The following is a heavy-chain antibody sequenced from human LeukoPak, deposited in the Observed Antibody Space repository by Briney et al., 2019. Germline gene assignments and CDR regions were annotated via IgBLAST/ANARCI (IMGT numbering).Heavy chain of an antibody. Sequence: GGSLRLSCAASGFSFSNYNMNWVRQAPGKGLEWVAVLWYDGSNKYYADSVKGRFTISRDNSKNTLYLQMNSLRAEDTAVYYCARADVLRFLEWSQNWFDPWGQGTLVTVSS. CDR3: ARADVLRFLEWSQNWFDP. J-gene: IGHJ5*02. V-gene: IGHV3-33*08. D-gene: IGHD3-3*01. CDR1: GFSFSNYN. CDR2: LWYDGSNK.